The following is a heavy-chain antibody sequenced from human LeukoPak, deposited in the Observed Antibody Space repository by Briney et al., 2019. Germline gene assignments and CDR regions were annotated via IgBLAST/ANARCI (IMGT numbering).Heavy chain of an antibody. CDR3: ATESGFNDY. J-gene: IGHJ4*02. D-gene: IGHD3-3*01. CDR2: IYYSGST. CDR1: GGSISSSSYY. V-gene: IGHV4-39*07. Sequence: SETLSLTCTVSGGSISSSSYYWGWIRQPPGRGLEWIGNIYYSGSTYYNPSLKSRVTISVDTSNKQFSLKLSSVTAADTAVYYCATESGFNDYWGQGTLVTVSS.